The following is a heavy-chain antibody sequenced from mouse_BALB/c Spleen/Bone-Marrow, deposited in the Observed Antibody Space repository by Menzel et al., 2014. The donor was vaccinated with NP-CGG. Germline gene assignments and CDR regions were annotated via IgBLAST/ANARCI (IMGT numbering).Heavy chain of an antibody. V-gene: IGHV1S53*02. CDR1: GYTFTDHA. J-gene: IGHJ3*01. D-gene: IGHD4-1*01. CDR3: KRSLGRFAY. Sequence: QVQLKESDAELVKPGASVKISCKASGYTFTDHAIHWVKQKPEQGLEWIEYISPGDGVIKYNEKFKGKAILTADKSSSTAYMQLNSLTSEDSAVYFCKRSLGRFAYWGQGTLVTVSA. CDR2: ISPGDGVI.